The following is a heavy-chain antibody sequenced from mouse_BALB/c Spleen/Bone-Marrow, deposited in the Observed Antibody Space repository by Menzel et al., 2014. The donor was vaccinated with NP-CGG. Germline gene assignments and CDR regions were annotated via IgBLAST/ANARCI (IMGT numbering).Heavy chain of an antibody. V-gene: IGHV14-3*02. CDR1: GFNIKDTY. J-gene: IGHJ1*01. Sequence: EVQLQQSGAELVKPGASVKLSCTASGFNIKDTYIHWVKQRPEQGLERIGRIDPANGNTKYDPKFQGKATITADTSSNSAYLQLSSLTSEDTAVYYCAKYNYGLYFDVWGAGTTVTVSS. CDR3: AKYNYGLYFDV. CDR2: IDPANGNT. D-gene: IGHD1-3*01.